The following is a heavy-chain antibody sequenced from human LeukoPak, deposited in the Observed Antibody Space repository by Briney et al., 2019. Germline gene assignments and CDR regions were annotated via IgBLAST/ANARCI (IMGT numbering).Heavy chain of an antibody. CDR2: ISSSSSYI. CDR1: GFTFSSYS. CDR3: ARESNWGYYFDF. D-gene: IGHD7-27*01. J-gene: IGHJ4*02. Sequence: PGGSLRLSCAASGFTFSSYSMNWVRQAPGEGLEWVLSISSSSSYIYYADSVKGRFTISRDNAKNSLYLQMNSLRAGDTAVYYCARESNWGYYFDFWGQGTLVTVSS. V-gene: IGHV3-21*01.